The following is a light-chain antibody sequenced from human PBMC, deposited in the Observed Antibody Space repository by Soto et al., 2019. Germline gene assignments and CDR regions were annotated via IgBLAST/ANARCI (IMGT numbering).Light chain of an antibody. V-gene: IGKV3-11*01. CDR1: QSVSSY. Sequence: EIVLTQSPPTLSLSPGESATVSCRASQSVSSYFSWYQQKPGQAPRLVIYDASNRATGIPPRFSGSGSGTDFTLTISSLEPEDFAVYYCQQRINWPPMFTFGQGTKLEIK. CDR3: QQRINWPPMFT. J-gene: IGKJ2*01. CDR2: DAS.